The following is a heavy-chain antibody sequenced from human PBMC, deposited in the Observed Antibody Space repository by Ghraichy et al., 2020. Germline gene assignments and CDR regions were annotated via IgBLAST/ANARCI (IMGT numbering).Heavy chain of an antibody. D-gene: IGHD3-22*01. Sequence: GESLNISCAASGFIFSSHGMHWVRQAPGKGLEWVAFIRYDGSNKYYADSMKGRFTISRDNSKNTLYLQMDSLRPEDTAVYYCAKDRYYYDGSVVRCDSWGQGTLVTVSS. V-gene: IGHV3-30*02. J-gene: IGHJ4*02. CDR3: AKDRYYYDGSVVRCDS. CDR2: IRYDGSNK. CDR1: GFIFSSHG.